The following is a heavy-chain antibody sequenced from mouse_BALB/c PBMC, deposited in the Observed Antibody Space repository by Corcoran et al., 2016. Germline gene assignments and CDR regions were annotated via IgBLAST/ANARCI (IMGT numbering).Heavy chain of an antibody. Sequence: EVQLQHSGPELIKPGASVKMSCKASGYSCTSYVMHWVKQKPGQGLEWIGYINPYNDGTKYNEKFKGKATLTSDKSYSTAYMELSSLTSEDSAVYDCARTQRSGYCDYWGQGTTLTVSS. D-gene: IGHD3-1*01. CDR3: ARTQRSGYCDY. CDR1: GYSCTSYV. J-gene: IGHJ2*01. V-gene: IGHV1S136*01. CDR2: INPYNDGT.